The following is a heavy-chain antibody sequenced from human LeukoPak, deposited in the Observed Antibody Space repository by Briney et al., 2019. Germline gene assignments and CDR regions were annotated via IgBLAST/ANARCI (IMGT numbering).Heavy chain of an antibody. CDR3: VRGSTLRHYQY. D-gene: IGHD3-16*01. V-gene: IGHV4-39*01. J-gene: IGHJ4*02. Sequence: SETLSLTCTVSGVSISSSTYYWGSIRRPPGKGLEWIGSIYYSGSTYYNPSLKSRVTLSVDTSKNQFSLKLSSVTAADTAVYYCVRGSTLRHYQYWGQGTLVTVSS. CDR1: GVSISSSTYY. CDR2: IYYSGST.